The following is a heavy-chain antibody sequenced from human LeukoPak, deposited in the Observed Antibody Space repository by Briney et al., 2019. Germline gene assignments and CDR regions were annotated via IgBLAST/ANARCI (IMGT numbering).Heavy chain of an antibody. Sequence: GGSLRLSCAASGFTFSSYWMSWVRQAPGKGLEWVANIKQDGSEKYYVDSVKGRFTISRDNAKNSLYLQMNSLRDEDTSVYYCATSSYGGNFGLFDYWGQGILVTVSS. CDR1: GFTFSSYW. CDR2: IKQDGSEK. V-gene: IGHV3-7*01. D-gene: IGHD4-23*01. J-gene: IGHJ4*02. CDR3: ATSSYGGNFGLFDY.